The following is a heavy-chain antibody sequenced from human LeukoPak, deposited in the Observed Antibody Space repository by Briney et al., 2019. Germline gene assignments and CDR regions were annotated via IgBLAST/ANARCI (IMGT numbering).Heavy chain of an antibody. D-gene: IGHD2-2*01. CDR2: INPNSGGT. J-gene: IGHJ3*02. Sequence: GASVKVSCKASGYTFTGYYMHWVRQAPGQGLEWMGWINPNSGGTNYAQKFQGRVTMTRDTSISTAYMELSRLRSDDTAVYYCAIESGGSTSGGAAFDIWGQGTMVTVSS. CDR3: AIESGGSTSGGAAFDI. CDR1: GYTFTGYY. V-gene: IGHV1-2*02.